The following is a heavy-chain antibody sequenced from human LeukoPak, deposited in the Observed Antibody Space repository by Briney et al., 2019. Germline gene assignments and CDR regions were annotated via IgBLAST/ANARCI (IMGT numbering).Heavy chain of an antibody. V-gene: IGHV3-30*04. CDR3: ARVQGYYGSGSHFDY. D-gene: IGHD3-10*01. J-gene: IGHJ4*02. CDR2: ISYDGSNK. Sequence: GGSLRFPWPPSGFTFSSFAFHWFRKAPGKGLEWWAVISYDGSNKYYADSVKGRFTISRDNSKNTLYLQMNSLRAEDTAVYYCARVQGYYGSGSHFDYWGQGTLVTVSS. CDR1: GFTFSSFA.